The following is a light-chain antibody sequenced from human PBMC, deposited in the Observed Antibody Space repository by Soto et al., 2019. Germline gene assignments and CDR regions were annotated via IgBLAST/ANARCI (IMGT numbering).Light chain of an antibody. CDR1: QSVSSSY. V-gene: IGKV3-20*01. CDR3: QQYGSSPWT. Sequence: EIVLTQSPGTLSLSPGERATLSCRASQSVSSSYLAWYQQKPGQAPRLLIYGASSRATGIPDRFSGSGSGTDFTLTISRLEPEDFEVYYCQQYGSSPWTFGQGTMVDIK. J-gene: IGKJ1*01. CDR2: GAS.